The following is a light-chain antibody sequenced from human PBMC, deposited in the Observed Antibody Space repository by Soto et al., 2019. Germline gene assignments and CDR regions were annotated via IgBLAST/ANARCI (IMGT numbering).Light chain of an antibody. V-gene: IGKV1-5*01. Sequence: DIQMTQSPSSLSASVGDRVTITCRASQRITTWLAWYQQKPGRAPKLLIYDASSLESGVPLRFSGSGSGTEFTLTISSLQPDDFATYYCQHYESHSRTFGQGTKVDNK. CDR2: DAS. J-gene: IGKJ1*01. CDR3: QHYESHSRT. CDR1: QRITTW.